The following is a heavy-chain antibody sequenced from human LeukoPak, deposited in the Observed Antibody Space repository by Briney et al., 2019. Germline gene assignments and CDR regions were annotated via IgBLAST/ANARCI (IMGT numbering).Heavy chain of an antibody. J-gene: IGHJ4*02. Sequence: SQTLPLTCTVSGGSISSGGYYWSWIRQHPGKGLEWIGYIYYSGSTYYNPSLKSRVTISVDTSKNQFSLKLSSVTAADTAVYYCARVHPSYSSGWDPFDYWGQGTLVTVSS. D-gene: IGHD6-19*01. CDR2: IYYSGST. V-gene: IGHV4-31*03. CDR1: GGSISSGGYY. CDR3: ARVHPSYSSGWDPFDY.